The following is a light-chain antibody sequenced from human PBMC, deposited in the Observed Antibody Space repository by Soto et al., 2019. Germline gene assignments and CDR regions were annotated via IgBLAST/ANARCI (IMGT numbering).Light chain of an antibody. CDR2: DAS. Sequence: EIVLTQSPATLSLSPGERATLSCRASQNVSSYLAWYQQKPGQAPRLLIYDASNRATGIPARFSGSGSGTDFTLTISSLEPEDFAVYYCQQRSNWPRLTFGQGTRLEIK. CDR1: QNVSSY. V-gene: IGKV3-11*01. CDR3: QQRSNWPRLT. J-gene: IGKJ5*01.